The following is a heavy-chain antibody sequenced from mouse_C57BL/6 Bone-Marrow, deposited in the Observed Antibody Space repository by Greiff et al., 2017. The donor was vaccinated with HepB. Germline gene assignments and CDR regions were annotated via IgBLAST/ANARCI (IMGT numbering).Heavy chain of an antibody. D-gene: IGHD2-1*01. CDR2: IHPNSGST. J-gene: IGHJ2*01. Sequence: QVQLQQPGAELVKPGASVKLSCKASGYTFTSYWMHWVKQRPEKGLGWIGMIHPNSGSTNYKEKFKSKATLTVDKSSSTAYMQLSSLTSEDSAVYYCARWGNYHYWGQGTTLTVSS. V-gene: IGHV1-64*01. CDR3: ARWGNYHY. CDR1: GYTFTSYW.